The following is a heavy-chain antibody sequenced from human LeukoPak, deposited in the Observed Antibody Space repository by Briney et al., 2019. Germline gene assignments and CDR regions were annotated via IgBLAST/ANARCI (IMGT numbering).Heavy chain of an antibody. D-gene: IGHD1-14*01. CDR3: ARGPRNDP. CDR2: VHPNSGNT. V-gene: IGHV1-8*01. CDR1: GYPFTTWE. Sequence: GASVKVSCKTSGYPFTTWEINWVRQAAGQGLEWMGWVHPNSGNTAYAQKFQGRVTKTRDTSISTAYMELSGLKSDDTAVYFCARGPRNDPWGQGTLVTVSS. J-gene: IGHJ5*02.